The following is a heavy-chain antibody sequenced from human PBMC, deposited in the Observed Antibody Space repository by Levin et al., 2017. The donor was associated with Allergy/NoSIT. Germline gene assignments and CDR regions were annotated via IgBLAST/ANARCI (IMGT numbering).Heavy chain of an antibody. Sequence: GESLKISCAASGFTFNNYAMSWVRQAPGKGLEWVSAIINSGVGTYYADSVKGRVTISRDNSKNTMYLQMNSLRAEDTAVYFSAQDAIRGSDQPYYFDYWGQGTLVTASS. CDR1: GFTFNNYA. D-gene: IGHD6-19*01. J-gene: IGHJ4*02. V-gene: IGHV3-23*01. CDR3: AQDAIRGSDQPYYFDY. CDR2: IINSGVGT.